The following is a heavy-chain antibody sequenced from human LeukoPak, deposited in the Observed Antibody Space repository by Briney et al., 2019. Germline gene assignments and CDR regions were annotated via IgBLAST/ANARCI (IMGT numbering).Heavy chain of an antibody. CDR1: GFTFSSYS. CDR2: ISSSSSTI. D-gene: IGHD3-22*01. CDR3: ARVRGNSRGYFDY. J-gene: IGHJ4*02. Sequence: GGSLRLSCAASGFTFSSYSMNWVRQAPGKGLEWVSYISSSSSTIYSADSVKGRFTISRDNAKNSLYLQMNSLRAEDTAVYYCARVRGNSRGYFDYWGQGTLVTVSS. V-gene: IGHV3-48*01.